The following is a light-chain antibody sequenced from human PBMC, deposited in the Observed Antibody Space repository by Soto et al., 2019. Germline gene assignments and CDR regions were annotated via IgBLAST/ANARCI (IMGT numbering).Light chain of an antibody. V-gene: IGKV3D-15*01. J-gene: IGKJ2*01. Sequence: EIVMTQSPATLSVSPGERATLSCRASQSVSSNLAWYQQKPGQAPRLLIYGASTRATGIPARFSGSGSGTESTLTISSLQSEDFAVYYRQQYNNWPPNTFGQGTKLEIK. CDR2: GAS. CDR3: QQYNNWPPNT. CDR1: QSVSSN.